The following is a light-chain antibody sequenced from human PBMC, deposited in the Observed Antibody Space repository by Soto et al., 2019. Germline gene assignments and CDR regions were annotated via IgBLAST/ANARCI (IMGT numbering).Light chain of an antibody. CDR3: QQYGSSPPIT. J-gene: IGKJ5*01. CDR1: QDINNY. V-gene: IGKV1-27*01. Sequence: DIQMTQSRSSLSASVGDRVTITCQASQDINNYLAWYQQKPGKVPKLLIYAASTLQSGVPSRFSGSGSGTDFTLTISRLEPEDFAVYYCQQYGSSPPITFGQGTRLEIK. CDR2: AAS.